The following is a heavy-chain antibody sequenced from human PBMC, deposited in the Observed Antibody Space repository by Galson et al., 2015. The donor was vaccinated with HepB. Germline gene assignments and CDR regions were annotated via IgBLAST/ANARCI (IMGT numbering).Heavy chain of an antibody. D-gene: IGHD3-10*01. J-gene: IGHJ4*02. Sequence: SLRLSCAASGFTFNTYTMNWVRQAPGKGLEWVSSISSNRNYIYYADSVKGRFTISRDNANNPLYLQMNSLRAEDTAVYYCAGRVPLDYWGRGTLVTVSS. CDR2: ISSNRNYI. V-gene: IGHV3-21*01. CDR3: AGRVPLDY. CDR1: GFTFNTYT.